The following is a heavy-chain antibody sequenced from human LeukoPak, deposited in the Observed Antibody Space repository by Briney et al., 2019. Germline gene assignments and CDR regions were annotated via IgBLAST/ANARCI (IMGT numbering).Heavy chain of an antibody. D-gene: IGHD3-3*01. CDR3: ARRSGFGVPRRARGYYYYMDV. J-gene: IGHJ6*03. CDR2: INPNSGGT. Sequence: ASVKVSCKASGYTFTGYYMHWVRQAPGQGLEWMGWINPNSGGTNYAQKFQGRVTITRNTSISTAYMELSSLRSEDTAVYYCARRSGFGVPRRARGYYYYMDVWGKGTTVTVSS. CDR1: GYTFTGYY. V-gene: IGHV1-2*02.